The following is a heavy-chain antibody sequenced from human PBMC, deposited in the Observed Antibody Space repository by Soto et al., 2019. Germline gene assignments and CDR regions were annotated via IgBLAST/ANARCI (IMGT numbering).Heavy chain of an antibody. J-gene: IGHJ6*03. D-gene: IGHD2-15*01. CDR2: INAGNGNT. CDR3: ARDRIMGYYYYYMDV. CDR1: GYTFTSYA. V-gene: IGHV1-3*01. Sequence: ASVKVSCKASGYTFTSYAMHWVRQAPGQRLEWMGWINAGNGNTKYSQKFQGRVTITRDTSTSTAYMELSSLRSEDTAVYYCARDRIMGYYYYYMDVWGKGTTVTVSS.